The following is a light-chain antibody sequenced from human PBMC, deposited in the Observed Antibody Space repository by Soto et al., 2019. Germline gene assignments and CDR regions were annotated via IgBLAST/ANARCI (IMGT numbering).Light chain of an antibody. V-gene: IGKV2-30*01. CDR2: EVS. J-gene: IGKJ1*01. CDR3: MQGKHCPLT. CDR1: RSLVYSDGNTS. Sequence: DVVMTQSPLPLPVTLGQPASISCRSSRSLVYSDGNTSLNWFQQRPGQSPRRLIFEVSNRDSGVPDRFCGSASGTDFTLKISRVEAEDVGVYYCMQGKHCPLTFGQGTKVETK.